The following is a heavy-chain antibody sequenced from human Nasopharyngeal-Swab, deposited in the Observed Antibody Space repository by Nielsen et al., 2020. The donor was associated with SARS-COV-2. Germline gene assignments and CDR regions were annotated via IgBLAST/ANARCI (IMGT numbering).Heavy chain of an antibody. Sequence: SDTLSHNCGIAVESVSSNGADWIWIRKCPARGFEWLGRTYYRSKWYNDYAVSVKSRITINPDTSKNQFSLHLNSVTPEDTAVYYCARARGAYGDYYYYYYTDVWGKGATVTVSS. CDR2: TYYRSKWYN. V-gene: IGHV6-1*01. CDR3: ARARGAYGDYYYYYYTDV. D-gene: IGHD4-17*01. J-gene: IGHJ6*03. CDR1: VESVSSNGAD.